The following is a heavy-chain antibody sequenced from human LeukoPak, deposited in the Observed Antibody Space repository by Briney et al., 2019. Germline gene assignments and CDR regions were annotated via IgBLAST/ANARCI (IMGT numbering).Heavy chain of an antibody. V-gene: IGHV3-23*01. CDR3: AKGSHGSYDY. Sequence: GGSLRLSCAASGFTFNSYAMTWVRQAPEKGLEWVSSIIDSGISTYYGDSVKGRFTTSRDNSKNTLYLQMNSLRAEDTAVYYCAKGSHGSYDYWGQGTLVTVSS. CDR1: GFTFNSYA. D-gene: IGHD1-26*01. CDR2: IIDSGIST. J-gene: IGHJ4*02.